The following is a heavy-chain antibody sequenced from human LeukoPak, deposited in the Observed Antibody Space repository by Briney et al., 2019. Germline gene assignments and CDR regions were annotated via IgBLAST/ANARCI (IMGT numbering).Heavy chain of an antibody. CDR2: ISYDGSNK. Sequence: GGSLRLSCAASGFTFSNYAMHWVRQAPGKGLEWVAVISYDGSNKYYADSVKGRFTISRDNSKNTLYLQMNSLRAEDTAVYYCAKDGGFNSGWYLDYWGQGTLVTVSS. D-gene: IGHD6-19*01. V-gene: IGHV3-30*04. CDR3: AKDGGFNSGWYLDY. CDR1: GFTFSNYA. J-gene: IGHJ4*02.